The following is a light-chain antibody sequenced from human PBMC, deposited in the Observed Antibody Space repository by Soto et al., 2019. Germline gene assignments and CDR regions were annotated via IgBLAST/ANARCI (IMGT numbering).Light chain of an antibody. V-gene: IGKV1-8*01. CDR2: AAS. J-gene: IGKJ4*01. Sequence: ASQGISNFLAWYQQKTGKGPKLLIYAASTLQSGVPSRFSGSGSGTDFTLTISCLQSEDFATYYCQQYYSYPRVFGGGTKVDIK. CDR1: QGISNF. CDR3: QQYYSYPRV.